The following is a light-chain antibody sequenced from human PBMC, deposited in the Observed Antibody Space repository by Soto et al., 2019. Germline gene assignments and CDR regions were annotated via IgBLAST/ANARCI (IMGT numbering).Light chain of an antibody. Sequence: DIQMTQSPPTLSASVGDRVTITCRASQSIRHYLAWYQQMPGKAPKLLIYGASTLQSGVPSRFSGSGSVTEFTLTISSLQPDYFGTYVSQHHNSYSQTFGQGTKVEIK. CDR1: QSIRHY. CDR3: QHHNSYSQT. V-gene: IGKV1-5*01. CDR2: GAS. J-gene: IGKJ1*01.